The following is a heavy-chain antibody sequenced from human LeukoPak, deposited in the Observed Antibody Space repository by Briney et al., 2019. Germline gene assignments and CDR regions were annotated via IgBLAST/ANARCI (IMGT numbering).Heavy chain of an antibody. Sequence: PGRSLRLSCAASGFTFDDYAMHWVRQAPGKGLEWVSGISWNSGSIGYADSVKGRFTISRDNAKNSLYLQMNSLKAEDTALDYCAKDSSLKLLWFGELWSGMDVWGQGTTVTVSS. J-gene: IGHJ6*02. CDR1: GFTFDDYA. V-gene: IGHV3-9*01. CDR2: ISWNSGSI. D-gene: IGHD3-10*01. CDR3: AKDSSLKLLWFGELWSGMDV.